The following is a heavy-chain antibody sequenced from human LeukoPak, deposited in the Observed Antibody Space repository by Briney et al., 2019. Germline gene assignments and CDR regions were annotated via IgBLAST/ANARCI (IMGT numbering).Heavy chain of an antibody. CDR1: GGTSSSYA. J-gene: IGHJ4*02. Sequence: SVKVSCKASGGTSSSYAISWVRQAPGQGLEWMGGIIPIFGTANYAQKFQGRVTITADESTSTAYMELSSLRSEDTAVYYCARAGSRSSTSCCYWGQGTLVTVSS. CDR3: ARAGSRSSTSCCY. V-gene: IGHV1-69*01. D-gene: IGHD2-2*01. CDR2: IIPIFGTA.